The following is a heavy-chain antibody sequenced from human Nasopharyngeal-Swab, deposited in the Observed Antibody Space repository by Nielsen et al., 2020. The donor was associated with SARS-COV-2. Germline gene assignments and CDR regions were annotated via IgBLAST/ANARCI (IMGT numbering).Heavy chain of an antibody. J-gene: IGHJ6*02. V-gene: IGHV1-46*01. Sequence: ASVKVSCKASGYTFTSYYMHWVRQAPGQGLEWMGIINPSGGSTSYAQKFQGRVTMTRDTSTSTVYMELSGLRSEDTAVYYCARDPTPAVDSSSSLDYYYGMDVWGQGTMVTVSS. CDR3: ARDPTPAVDSSSSLDYYYGMDV. CDR1: GYTFTSYY. D-gene: IGHD6-6*01. CDR2: INPSGGST.